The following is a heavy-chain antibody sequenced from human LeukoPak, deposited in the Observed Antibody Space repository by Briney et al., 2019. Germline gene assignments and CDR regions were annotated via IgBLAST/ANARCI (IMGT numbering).Heavy chain of an antibody. J-gene: IGHJ4*02. D-gene: IGHD2-8*01. CDR2: TRKKGFGGTT. Sequence: GRSLRLSCTASGFTFGDYAMSWVRQAPGKGLEWVGFTRKKGFGGTTEYAASVKGRFTISRDDSNSIAYLQMNSLKTGDSAVYYCTRANCINGLCYHFDYWGQGTLVTVSS. CDR1: GFTFGDYA. CDR3: TRANCINGLCYHFDY. V-gene: IGHV3-49*04.